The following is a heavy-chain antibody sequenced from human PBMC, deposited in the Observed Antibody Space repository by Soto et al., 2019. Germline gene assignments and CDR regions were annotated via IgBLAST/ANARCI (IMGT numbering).Heavy chain of an antibody. D-gene: IGHD2-15*01. V-gene: IGHV1-46*01. Sequence: ASVKVSCKASGYTFTSYYMHRVRQAPGQGLEWMGIINPSGGSTSYAQKFQGRVTMTRDTSTSTVYMELSSLRSEDTAVYYCARGKDCSGGSCYFDLGYYYYYGMDVWGQGTTVTSP. CDR3: ARGKDCSGGSCYFDLGYYYYYGMDV. CDR2: INPSGGST. J-gene: IGHJ6*02. CDR1: GYTFTSYY.